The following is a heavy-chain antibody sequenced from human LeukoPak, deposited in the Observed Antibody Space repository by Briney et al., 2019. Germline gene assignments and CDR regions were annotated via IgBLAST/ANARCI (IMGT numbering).Heavy chain of an antibody. V-gene: IGHV3-30*04. D-gene: IGHD3-22*01. Sequence: GGSLRLSCAASKFTFNNYAMHWVRQAPGKGLEWVAVISYDGSDKYYADSVKGRFTISRDNSKNTLYLQMNSLRAEDTAVYYCAKDRLNYYDSSKIDAFDIWGQGTMVTVSS. J-gene: IGHJ3*02. CDR1: KFTFNNYA. CDR3: AKDRLNYYDSSKIDAFDI. CDR2: ISYDGSDK.